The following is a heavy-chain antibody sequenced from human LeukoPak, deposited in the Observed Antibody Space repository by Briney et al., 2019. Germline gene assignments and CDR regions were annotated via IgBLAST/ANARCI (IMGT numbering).Heavy chain of an antibody. V-gene: IGHV1-46*01. CDR1: GYTFTSYY. CDR2: IDPRGGST. J-gene: IGHJ4*02. D-gene: IGHD6-25*01. CDR3: ARVGSAAATADY. Sequence: ASVKVSCRASGYTFTSYYMHWMRQAPGQGPEWMGIIDPRGGSTDYAQKFQGRITMASDTSTSTVYMELNSLRSDDTAVYFCARVGSAAATADYWGQGTLVTVSS.